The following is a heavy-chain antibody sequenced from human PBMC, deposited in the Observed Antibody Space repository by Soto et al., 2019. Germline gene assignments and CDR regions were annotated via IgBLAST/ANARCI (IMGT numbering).Heavy chain of an antibody. Sequence: GSLRLSCAASGFTFSTYSMNWVRQAPGKGLEWVSSISGSGNYTHYADFLRGRFTISRDSAKTSLYLQMNSLRAEDTAVYYCAREGINNYNEYYFDSWGQGTVVTVSS. V-gene: IGHV3-21*01. J-gene: IGHJ4*02. CDR3: AREGINNYNEYYFDS. D-gene: IGHD4-4*01. CDR2: ISGSGNYT. CDR1: GFTFSTYS.